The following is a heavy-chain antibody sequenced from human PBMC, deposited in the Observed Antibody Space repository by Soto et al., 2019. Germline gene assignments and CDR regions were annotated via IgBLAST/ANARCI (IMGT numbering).Heavy chain of an antibody. D-gene: IGHD3-22*01. CDR1: GYSFTSYW. CDR3: ASPGRGYYDSSGYDYIYAFDI. CDR2: IYPGDSDT. V-gene: IGHV5-51*01. J-gene: IGHJ3*02. Sequence: GESLKISPKGSGYSFTSYWIGWVRQMPGKGLEWMGLIYPGDSDTRYSPSFQGQVTISADKSISTAYLQWSSLKASDTAMYYCASPGRGYYDSSGYDYIYAFDIWGQGTMVTVSS.